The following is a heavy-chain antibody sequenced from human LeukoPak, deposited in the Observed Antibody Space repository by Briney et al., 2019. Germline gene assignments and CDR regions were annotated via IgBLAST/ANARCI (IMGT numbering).Heavy chain of an antibody. CDR2: IYYSGST. D-gene: IGHD5-18*01. CDR1: GGSISSGGYY. V-gene: IGHV4-31*03. J-gene: IGHJ4*02. CDR3: ARVLWDTAMGSQFDY. Sequence: SSETLSLTCTVSGGSISSGGYYWSWIRQHRGKGLEWIGYIYYSGSTYYNPSLKSRVTISVDTSKNQFSLKLSSVTAADTAVYYCARVLWDTAMGSQFDYWGQGTLVTVSS.